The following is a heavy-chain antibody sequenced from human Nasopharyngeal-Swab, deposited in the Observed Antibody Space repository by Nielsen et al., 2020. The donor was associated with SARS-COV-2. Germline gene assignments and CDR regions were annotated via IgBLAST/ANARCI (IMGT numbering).Heavy chain of an antibody. Sequence: GESLKISCAASGFTFSAYAMHWVRQAPGEGLEWVAVISFDGSNKYYADSVKGRFTISRDNSKNTLYLQMDSLRAEDTAVFYCARVYSASYLGGFDIRGQGTMVTVSS. V-gene: IGHV3-30*03. CDR2: ISFDGSNK. J-gene: IGHJ3*02. CDR1: GFTFSAYA. D-gene: IGHD1-26*01. CDR3: ARVYSASYLGGFDI.